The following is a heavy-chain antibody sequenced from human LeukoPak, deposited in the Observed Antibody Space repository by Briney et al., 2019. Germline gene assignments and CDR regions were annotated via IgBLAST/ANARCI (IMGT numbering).Heavy chain of an antibody. V-gene: IGHV3-74*01. CDR1: GFTFSSYW. CDR3: AREGQMEMATIGPLTDAFDI. D-gene: IGHD5-24*01. J-gene: IGHJ3*02. CDR2: INSDGSST. Sequence: QPGGSLRLSCAASGFTFSSYWMHWVRQAPGKGLVWVSRINSDGSSTSYADSVKGRFTISRDNAKNTLYLQMNSLRAEDTAVYYCAREGQMEMATIGPLTDAFDIWGQGTMVTVSS.